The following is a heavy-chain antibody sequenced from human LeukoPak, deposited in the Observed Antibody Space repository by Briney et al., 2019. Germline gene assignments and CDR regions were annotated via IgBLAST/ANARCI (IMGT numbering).Heavy chain of an antibody. CDR2: IKQDGSEK. CDR1: GFIFSSYW. D-gene: IGHD3-10*01. V-gene: IGHV3-7*03. CDR3: ASLWFGESNYYYGVDV. Sequence: PGGSLRLSCAASGFIFSSYWMSWVRQAPGKGLEWVAKIKQDGSEKYYVDSVKGRFTISRDNAKNSLYLQMNSLRAEDTAVYYCASLWFGESNYYYGVDVWGKGTTVTVSS. J-gene: IGHJ6*04.